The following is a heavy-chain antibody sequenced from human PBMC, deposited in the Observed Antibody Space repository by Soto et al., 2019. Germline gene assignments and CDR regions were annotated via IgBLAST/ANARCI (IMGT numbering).Heavy chain of an antibody. Sequence: QLQLQESGPGLVKPSETLSLTCTVSGGSISSSSYYWGWNRQPPGKGLEWIGSIYYSGSTYYNPSLKSRVTISVDTSKNQFSLKLSSVTAADTAVYYCARQGCSGGSCYSGYDWFDPWGQGTLVTVSS. D-gene: IGHD2-15*01. CDR3: ARQGCSGGSCYSGYDWFDP. V-gene: IGHV4-39*01. CDR2: IYYSGST. J-gene: IGHJ5*02. CDR1: GGSISSSSYY.